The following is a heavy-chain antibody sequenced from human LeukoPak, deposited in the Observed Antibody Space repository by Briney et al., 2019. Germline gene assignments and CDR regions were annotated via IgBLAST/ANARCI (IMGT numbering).Heavy chain of an antibody. Sequence: ASVKVSCKASGYTFTSYYMHWVRQAPGQGLEWMGIINPSGGSTSYAQKFQGRVTMTRVMSTSTAYMELRSLRSDDTAVYYCARYGAGYYPLDDYWGQGTLVTVSS. J-gene: IGHJ4*02. CDR2: INPSGGST. V-gene: IGHV1-46*01. D-gene: IGHD3-9*01. CDR3: ARYGAGYYPLDDY. CDR1: GYTFTSYY.